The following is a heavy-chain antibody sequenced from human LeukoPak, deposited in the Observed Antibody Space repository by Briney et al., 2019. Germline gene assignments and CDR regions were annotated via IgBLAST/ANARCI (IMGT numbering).Heavy chain of an antibody. J-gene: IGHJ4*02. D-gene: IGHD4-17*01. V-gene: IGHV1-2*02. CDR3: ARDTTDGPDY. CDR1: GGTFSSYA. Sequence: ASVKVSCKASGGTFSSYAISWVRQAPGQGLEWMGWINPNSGGTNYAQKFQGRVTMTRDTSISTAYMELSRLRSDDTAVYYCARDTTDGPDYWGQGTLVTVSS. CDR2: INPNSGGT.